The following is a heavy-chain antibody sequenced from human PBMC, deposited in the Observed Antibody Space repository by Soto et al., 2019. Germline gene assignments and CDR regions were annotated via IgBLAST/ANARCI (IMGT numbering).Heavy chain of an antibody. CDR1: GYTFTSYG. D-gene: IGHD3-3*01. CDR2: ISAYNGNT. CDR3: ARVGLRYDFWSGLDYYFDC. Sequence: QVQLVQSGAEVKKPGASVKVSCKASGYTFTSYGISWVRQAPGQGLEWMGWISAYNGNTNYAQKLQGRVTMTTDTSTSTAYVELRRLRSDDTAVYYCARVGLRYDFWSGLDYYFDCWGQGTLVTVSA. V-gene: IGHV1-18*01. J-gene: IGHJ4*02.